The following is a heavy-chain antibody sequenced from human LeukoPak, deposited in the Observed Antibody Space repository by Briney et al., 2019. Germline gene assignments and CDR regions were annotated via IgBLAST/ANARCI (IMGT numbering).Heavy chain of an antibody. D-gene: IGHD4-17*01. V-gene: IGHV3-53*01. CDR1: GITVSSSY. CDR2: IYSAGGT. CDR3: AKERQTGDYFTSDS. Sequence: GGSLRLSCAASGITVSSSYMSWVRQAPGKGLEWVSVIYSAGGTYYADSVKGRFTISRDSSKDTIYLQMNSLRVEDTAIYFCAKERQTGDYFTSDSWGQGTLVTVSS. J-gene: IGHJ4*02.